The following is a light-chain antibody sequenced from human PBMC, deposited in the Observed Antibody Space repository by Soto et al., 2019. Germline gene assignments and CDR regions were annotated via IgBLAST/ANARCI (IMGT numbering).Light chain of an antibody. V-gene: IGLV1-44*01. J-gene: IGLJ1*01. CDR1: SSNIGSNT. CDR3: ATWDDSLNGYV. CDR2: SNS. Sequence: QSVLTQPPSASGTPGQRVTISCSGSSSNIGSNTVSWYQQLPGRAPKLLIYSNSQRPSRVPDRFSGSKSGTSTSLAISGLQSEDEADYYCATWDDSLNGYVFGTGTKLTVL.